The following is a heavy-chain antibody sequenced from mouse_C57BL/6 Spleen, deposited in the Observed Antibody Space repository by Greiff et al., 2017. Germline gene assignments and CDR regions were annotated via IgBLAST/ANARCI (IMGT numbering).Heavy chain of an antibody. CDR1: GYSFTGYY. J-gene: IGHJ1*03. CDR3: ARKGNGYPYWYFDV. V-gene: IGHV1-42*01. CDR2: INPSTGGT. Sequence: EVKLVESGPELVKPGASVKISCKASGYSFTGYYMNWVKQSPEKSLEWIGEINPSTGGTTYNQKFKAKATLTVDKSCSTAYMQLKSLTSEDSAVYYCARKGNGYPYWYFDVWGTGTTVTVSA. D-gene: IGHD2-2*01.